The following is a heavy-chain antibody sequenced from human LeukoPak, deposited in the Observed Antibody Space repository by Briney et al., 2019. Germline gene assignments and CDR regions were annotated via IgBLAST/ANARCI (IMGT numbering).Heavy chain of an antibody. CDR2: ISYDGSNK. Sequence: GGSLRLSCAASGFTFSTYGMHWVRQAPGTGLEWVAVISYDGSNKYYADSVKGRFTISRDNSKNTLYLQMNSLRAEDTAVYYCAKGQIAVAAPDAFDIWGQGTMVTVSS. V-gene: IGHV3-30*18. CDR3: AKGQIAVAAPDAFDI. CDR1: GFTFSTYG. J-gene: IGHJ3*02. D-gene: IGHD6-19*01.